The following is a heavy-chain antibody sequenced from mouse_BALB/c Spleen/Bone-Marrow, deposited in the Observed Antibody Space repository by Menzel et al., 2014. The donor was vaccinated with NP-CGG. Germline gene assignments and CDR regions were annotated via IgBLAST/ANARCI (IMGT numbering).Heavy chain of an antibody. V-gene: IGHV1-7*01. D-gene: IGHD2-1*01. J-gene: IGHJ4*01. Sequence: VKLQESGAELAKPGASVKMSCKASGYTFINYWIHWVKQRPGQGLEWIGYINPSTAYTAYNQKFQDKTTLTADKSSSTAYMQLSSLTSEDSAVYYCARGNYEAMDYWGQGTSVTVPS. CDR1: GYTFINYW. CDR3: ARGNYEAMDY. CDR2: INPSTAYT.